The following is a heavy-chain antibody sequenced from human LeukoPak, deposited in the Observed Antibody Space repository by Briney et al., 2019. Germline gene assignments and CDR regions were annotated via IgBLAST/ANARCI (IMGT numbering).Heavy chain of an antibody. CDR2: SFYSGST. CDR1: GDSMNSYY. J-gene: IGHJ4*02. CDR3: ARQYGSSGSPLDY. V-gene: IGHV4-59*01. Sequence: PETLSLTCSVSGDSMNSYYWSWIRQPPGKGLEWIGYSFYSGSTNYNPSLKSRVTISVDTSKKQFSLKLSSVTAADTAVYYCARQYGSSGSPLDYWGQGTLVTVSS. D-gene: IGHD3-22*01.